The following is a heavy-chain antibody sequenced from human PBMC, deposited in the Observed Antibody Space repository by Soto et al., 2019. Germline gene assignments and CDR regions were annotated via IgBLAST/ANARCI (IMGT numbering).Heavy chain of an antibody. Sequence: GASTKVSCKASGYTFTTYYIYWVRQAPGQGLEWMGWINPNTGATNYAQKFQGWVTLTRDTSVTTAYMEVSRLTSGDTAVYFCARSVTTHLAADFWGQGTLVTVSS. CDR1: GYTFTTYY. CDR2: INPNTGAT. D-gene: IGHD4-17*01. V-gene: IGHV1-2*04. J-gene: IGHJ4*02. CDR3: ARSVTTHLAADF.